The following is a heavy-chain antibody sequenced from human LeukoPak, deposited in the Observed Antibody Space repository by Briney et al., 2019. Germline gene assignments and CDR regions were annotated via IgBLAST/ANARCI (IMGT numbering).Heavy chain of an antibody. CDR3: ARRAYSDLYFDY. Sequence: SETLSLTCAVSGYSISSGYYWGWIRQPPGKGLEWIGSISPSGNTYYNPSLKSRISITVDTSKNQFSLKLSSVTAADTAFYYCARRAYSDLYFDYWGQGTLVTVSS. D-gene: IGHD4-11*01. J-gene: IGHJ4*02. V-gene: IGHV4-38-2*01. CDR2: ISPSGNT. CDR1: GYSISSGYY.